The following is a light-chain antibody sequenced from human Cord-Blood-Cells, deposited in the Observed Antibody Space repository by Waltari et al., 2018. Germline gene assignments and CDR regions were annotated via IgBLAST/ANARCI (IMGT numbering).Light chain of an antibody. J-gene: IGKJ4*01. CDR2: DAS. CDR3: QQYDNLPLT. V-gene: IGKV1-33*01. CDR1: QDISNY. Sequence: DIKMTQSPSSLSASVGDRVTITCQASQDISNYLNWYQQKPGKAPKLLIYDASNLESGVPSRFSGSGSGTEFTFTISSLQPEDIATYYCQQYDNLPLTFGGGTKVEIK.